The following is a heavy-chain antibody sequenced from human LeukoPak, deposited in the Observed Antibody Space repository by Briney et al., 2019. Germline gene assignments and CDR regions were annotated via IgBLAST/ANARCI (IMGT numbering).Heavy chain of an antibody. CDR3: ARRRHCTSGACEDFDF. J-gene: IGHJ4*02. D-gene: IGHD2-8*01. CDR2: IYPADSDT. Sequence: GESLKISCQVSGYIFTDYWIGWVRQMPGKGLESMGIIYPADSDTRYSPSFQGQVTISADKSISIAYLQWSSLKASDTAMYYCARRRHCTSGACEDFDFWGQGTLVTVSS. CDR1: GYIFTDYW. V-gene: IGHV5-51*01.